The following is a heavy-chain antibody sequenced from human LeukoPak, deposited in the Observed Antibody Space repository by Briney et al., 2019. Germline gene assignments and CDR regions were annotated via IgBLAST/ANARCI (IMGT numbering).Heavy chain of an antibody. CDR1: GFTFSSYA. CDR2: ISYDGSNK. J-gene: IGHJ4*02. D-gene: IGHD3-10*01. Sequence: PGGFLRLSCAASGFTFSSYAMHWVRQAPGKGLEWVAVISYDGSNKYYADSVKGRFTISRDNSKNTLYLQMNSLRAEDTAVYYCARGGSVWIAGYYFDYWGQGTLVTVSS. V-gene: IGHV3-30*04. CDR3: ARGGSVWIAGYYFDY.